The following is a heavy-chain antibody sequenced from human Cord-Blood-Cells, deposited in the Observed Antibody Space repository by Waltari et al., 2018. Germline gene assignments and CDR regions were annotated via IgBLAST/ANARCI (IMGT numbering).Heavy chain of an antibody. CDR2: IYYSWST. V-gene: IGHV4-39*01. CDR3: ARSPGSNWNYYCDY. Sequence: QLQLQESGPGLVKPSETLSLTCTVSGGSISSSSYYWGWIRQPPGKGLEWIGSIYYSWSTYYNPSLKSRVTISVDTSKNQFSLKLSSVTAADTAVYYCARSPGSNWNYYCDYWGQGTLVTVSS. J-gene: IGHJ4*02. D-gene: IGHD1-7*01. CDR1: GGSISSSSYY.